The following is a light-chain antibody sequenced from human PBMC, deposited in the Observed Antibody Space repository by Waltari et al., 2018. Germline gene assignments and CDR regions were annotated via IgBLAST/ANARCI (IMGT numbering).Light chain of an antibody. V-gene: IGKV4-1*01. CDR1: QTILYNSKNKNC. Sequence: DIVMTQSPDSLAVSLGERATINCKSSQTILYNSKNKNCLTWYQQKPGQPPKLFIFWASTRESGVPDRFSGSGSGTNFTLTISGLQAEDLAVYYCQQYYTIPHTFGQGTKLEI. J-gene: IGKJ2*01. CDR3: QQYYTIPHT. CDR2: WAS.